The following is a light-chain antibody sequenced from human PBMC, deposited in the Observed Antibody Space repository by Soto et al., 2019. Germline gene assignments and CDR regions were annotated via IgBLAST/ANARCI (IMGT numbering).Light chain of an antibody. V-gene: IGKV3-15*01. J-gene: IGKJ2*01. CDR3: QQYNSWPPRYT. CDR2: DSS. Sequence: DIVLTQSPATLSVSPGESASLSCRASQSVSRALAWYRHVPGQAPRLLIYDSSTRATGVPARFSGSGSGTRFTLTISSLQSEDFAVYYCQQYNSWPPRYTFGQGTKLEI. CDR1: QSVSRA.